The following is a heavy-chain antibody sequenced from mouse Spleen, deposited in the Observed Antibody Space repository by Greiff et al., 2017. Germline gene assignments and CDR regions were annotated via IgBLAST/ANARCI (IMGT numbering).Heavy chain of an antibody. V-gene: IGHV1-50*01. D-gene: IGHD4-1*01. CDR2: IDPSDSYT. J-gene: IGHJ2*01. CDR1: GYTFTSYW. CDR3: ARGDNWDNY. Sequence: QVQLQQPGAELVKPGASVKLSCKASGYTFTSYWMQWVKQRPGQGLEWIGEIDPSDSYTNDNQKFKGKATLTVDTSSSTAYMQLSSLTSEDSAVYCCARGDNWDNYWGQGTTLTVSS.